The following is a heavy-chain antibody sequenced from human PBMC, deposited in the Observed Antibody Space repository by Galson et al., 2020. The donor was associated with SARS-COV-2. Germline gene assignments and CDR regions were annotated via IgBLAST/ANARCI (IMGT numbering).Heavy chain of an antibody. CDR3: ARVLSNNYYDSLTGVFDS. CDR1: GNSFTSYW. J-gene: IGHJ3*02. CDR2: IYPGDSDT. Sequence: GESLKIPCKRSGNSFTSYWIGWVRHMTGKGLERMGIIYPGDSDTRYSPSFQGQVTISADKSISTAYLQWSSLKASDTAMYHCARVLSNNYYDSLTGVFDSWGQVTMGSVAS. D-gene: IGHD3-22*01. V-gene: IGHV5-51*01.